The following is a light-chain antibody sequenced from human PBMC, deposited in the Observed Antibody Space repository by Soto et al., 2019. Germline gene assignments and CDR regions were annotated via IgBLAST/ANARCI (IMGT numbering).Light chain of an antibody. CDR1: QSGSSSY. V-gene: IGKV3-20*01. CDR2: GVF. CDR3: QHYGYPQWT. J-gene: IGKJ1*01. Sequence: EIVLTQSPRTLSLSPGERATLSCRASQSGSSSYLAWYQQRPGQPPRLLIYGVFTRADDIPDRFSGSGSGTDFTLTISSLQPEDFAVYYCQHYGYPQWTFGQGTKVDI.